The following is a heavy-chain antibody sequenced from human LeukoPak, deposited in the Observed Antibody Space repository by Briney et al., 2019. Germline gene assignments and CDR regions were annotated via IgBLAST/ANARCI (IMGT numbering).Heavy chain of an antibody. V-gene: IGHV3-64D*09. Sequence: PGGSLRLSCSASGFSFSRYAMHWVGRPPGKGREYVSVISSNGGSTYYADSVKGRFTISRDNSKNTLYLQMSSLRAEDTAVYYCATTYYYDSSGYYPFDYWGQGTLVTVSS. D-gene: IGHD3-22*01. CDR2: ISSNGGST. CDR1: GFSFSRYA. CDR3: ATTYYYDSSGYYPFDY. J-gene: IGHJ4*02.